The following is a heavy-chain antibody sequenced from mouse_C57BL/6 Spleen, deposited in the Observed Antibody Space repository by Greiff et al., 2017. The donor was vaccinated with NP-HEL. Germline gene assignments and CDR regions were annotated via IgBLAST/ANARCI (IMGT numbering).Heavy chain of an antibody. J-gene: IGHJ2*01. CDR2: ISSGGDYI. V-gene: IGHV5-9-1*02. CDR3: TREGRLLRYLDY. Sequence: EVMLVESGEGLVKPGGSLKLSCAASGFTFSSYAMSWVRQTPEKRLEWVAYISSGGDYIYYADTVKGRFTISRDNARNTLYLQMSSLKSEDTAMYYCTREGRLLRYLDYWGQGTTLTVSS. D-gene: IGHD1-1*01. CDR1: GFTFSSYA.